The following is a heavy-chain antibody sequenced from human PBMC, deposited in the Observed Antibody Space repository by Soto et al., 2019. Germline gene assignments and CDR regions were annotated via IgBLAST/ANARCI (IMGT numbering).Heavy chain of an antibody. Sequence: PGGSLRLSCAASGFTFSNYEMNWVRQAPGKGLEWVSYISSSGSTMYYAESAKGRFTISRDNAKNSLYLQMSSLRAEDTAVYYCARERTPDAFDIWGQGTMVTVSS. V-gene: IGHV3-48*03. CDR2: ISSSGSTM. CDR3: ARERTPDAFDI. J-gene: IGHJ3*02. CDR1: GFTFSNYE. D-gene: IGHD2-15*01.